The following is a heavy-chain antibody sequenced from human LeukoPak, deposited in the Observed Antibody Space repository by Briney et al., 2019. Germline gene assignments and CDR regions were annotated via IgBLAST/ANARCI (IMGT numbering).Heavy chain of an antibody. CDR2: ISAYNGNT. D-gene: IGHD4-17*01. J-gene: IGHJ4*02. CDR1: GYTFTNYG. Sequence: ASVKVSCKASGYTFTNYGISWVRQAPGQGLEWMGWISAYNGNTNYAQKLQGRVTMTTDTSTSTAYVELRSLRSDDTAVYYCARDPWTTVTTFDYWGQGTLVTVPS. V-gene: IGHV1-18*01. CDR3: ARDPWTTVTTFDY.